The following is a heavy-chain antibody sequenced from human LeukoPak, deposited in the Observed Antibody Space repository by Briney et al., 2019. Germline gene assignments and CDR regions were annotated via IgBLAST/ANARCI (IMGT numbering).Heavy chain of an antibody. CDR2: IYHSGST. V-gene: IGHV4-4*02. CDR1: GGSISSSNW. J-gene: IGHJ4*02. CDR3: AREEQLLWFGESGPLDY. Sequence: PSGTLSLTCAVSGGSISSSNWWSWVRQPPGKGLEWIGEIYHSGSTNYNPSLKSRVTISVDKSKNQFSLKLSSVTAADTAVYYCAREEQLLWFGESGPLDYWGQGTLVTVSS. D-gene: IGHD3-10*01.